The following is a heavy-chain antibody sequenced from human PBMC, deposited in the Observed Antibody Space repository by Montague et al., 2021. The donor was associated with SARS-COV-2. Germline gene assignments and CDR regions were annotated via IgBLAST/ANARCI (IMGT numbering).Heavy chain of an antibody. J-gene: IGHJ4*02. Sequence: SETLSLTCTVSGGSISSFHWSWFRQPPAKGLASFGYISDRGSTNYNPSLTSRVTMSVDTSKNQFSLKVNSVTAADTAVYYCARHYSATLPAAYWGQGTLVTVSS. D-gene: IGHD2-15*01. CDR3: ARHYSATLPAAY. V-gene: IGHV4-59*08. CDR1: GGSISSFH. CDR2: ISDRGST.